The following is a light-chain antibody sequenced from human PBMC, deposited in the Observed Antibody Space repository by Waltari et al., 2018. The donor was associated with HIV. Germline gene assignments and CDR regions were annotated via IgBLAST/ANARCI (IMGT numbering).Light chain of an antibody. V-gene: IGKV3-20*01. Sequence: EIVLTQSPDTLSLSPGERATLSCRASESFSSSHLAWLQQKPGQAPRLVIYATSNRATGIPDRFSGSMSGTDFTLTISGLEPKDSAVFYCQQYGSTPNTFGQGTRLEI. J-gene: IGKJ2*01. CDR3: QQYGSTPNT. CDR1: ESFSSSH. CDR2: ATS.